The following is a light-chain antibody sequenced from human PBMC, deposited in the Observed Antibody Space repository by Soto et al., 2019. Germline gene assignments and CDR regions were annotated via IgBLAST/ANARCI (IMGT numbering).Light chain of an antibody. V-gene: IGKV3-11*01. CDR1: QSVSSY. CDR2: DAS. J-gene: IGKJ5*01. Sequence: EIVLTQPPATLSLSPGERATLSCGGSQSVSSYLAWYQQKPGQAPRLLIYDASNRATGIPARFSGSGSGTDFTLTISSLEPEDFAVYYCQQRSNWPPITFGQGTRLEIK. CDR3: QQRSNWPPIT.